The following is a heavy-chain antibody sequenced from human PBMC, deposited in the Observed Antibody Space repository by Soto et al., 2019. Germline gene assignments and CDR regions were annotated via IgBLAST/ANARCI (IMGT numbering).Heavy chain of an antibody. CDR2: IYYSGST. CDR3: ARRGGFLRGGFDY. V-gene: IGHV4-59*08. D-gene: IGHD2-15*01. Sequence: ASETLSLTCTVSGGSINSYYWSWIRQPPGKGLECIGYIYYSGSTTYNPSLKSRITISVDTSKNQFSLPLSSVTAADTAVYYCARRGGFLRGGFDYWGQGTRVTVS. CDR1: GGSINSYY. J-gene: IGHJ4*02.